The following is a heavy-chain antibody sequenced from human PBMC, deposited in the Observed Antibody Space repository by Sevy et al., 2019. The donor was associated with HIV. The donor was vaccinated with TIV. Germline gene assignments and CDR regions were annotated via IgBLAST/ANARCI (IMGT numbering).Heavy chain of an antibody. V-gene: IGHV3-30*18. CDR1: GFTFRSYG. CDR2: ISFDGRNT. J-gene: IGHJ4*02. D-gene: IGHD3-9*01. CDR3: AKDILGDNSPWFSFDY. Sequence: GGSLRLSCAGSGFTFRSYGIHWVRQSPGKGLEWVAFISFDGRNTYSADSVKGRFTVSRDNSNNAVYQQMNNLRTEDTAMYYCAKDILGDNSPWFSFDYWGQGTQVTLSS.